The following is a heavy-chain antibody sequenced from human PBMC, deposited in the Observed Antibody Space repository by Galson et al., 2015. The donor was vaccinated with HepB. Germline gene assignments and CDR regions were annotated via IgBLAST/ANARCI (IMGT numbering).Heavy chain of an antibody. D-gene: IGHD6-19*01. CDR2: ISPNSGDT. Sequence: QSGAEVKKPGESLKISCKASGYTFTGYYMHWVRQAPGQGLEWMGWISPNSGDTNYAQKFQGRLTMTRDMSKNIIYMGLSRLSSDETAVYYCARSKAVTGRPSGFYGMDVWGQGTTVTVSS. CDR3: ARSKAVTGRPSGFYGMDV. CDR1: GYTFTGYY. J-gene: IGHJ6*02. V-gene: IGHV1-2*02.